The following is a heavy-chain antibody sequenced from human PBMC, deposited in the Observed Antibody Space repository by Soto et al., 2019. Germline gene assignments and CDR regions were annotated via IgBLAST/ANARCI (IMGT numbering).Heavy chain of an antibody. CDR2: INAGNGNT. CDR1: GYTFTSYA. D-gene: IGHD6-13*01. Sequence: ASVKVSCKASGYTFTSYAMHWVRQAPGQRLEWMGWINAGNGNTKYSQKFQGRVTITRDTSASTAYMELSSLGSEDTAVYYRASSRGSSWYRPLDYWGQGTLVTVSS. V-gene: IGHV1-3*01. CDR3: ASSRGSSWYRPLDY. J-gene: IGHJ4*02.